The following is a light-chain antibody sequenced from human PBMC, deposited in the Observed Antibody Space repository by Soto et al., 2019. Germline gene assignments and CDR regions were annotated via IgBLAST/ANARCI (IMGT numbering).Light chain of an antibody. CDR2: KAS. V-gene: IGKV1-5*03. CDR3: QQYNSYWT. CDR1: QSISNL. Sequence: DIQMTQSPSTLSASVGDRVTITCRASQSISNLLAWYQQKPWKAPKLLIYKASSLESGVPSRFSGSGSGTEFTRTIRSLQPDDFATYYCQQYNSYWTCGQGTKVEIK. J-gene: IGKJ1*01.